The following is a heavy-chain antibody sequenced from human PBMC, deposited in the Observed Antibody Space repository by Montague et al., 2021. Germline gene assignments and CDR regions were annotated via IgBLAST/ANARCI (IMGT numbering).Heavy chain of an antibody. Sequence: SETRSLTCTVSSGSIFHAHWCWVRQPPGKGLEWLGSMFYGGATSNNPSLKSRVTMSIDTSTNQFSLKLSFVTAADTAVYNCAKRDYFVSGTSYKGFDPWGQGILVTVSS. J-gene: IGHJ5*02. CDR2: MFYGGAT. V-gene: IGHV4-59*08. CDR1: SGSIFHAH. CDR3: AKRDYFVSGTSYKGFDP. D-gene: IGHD3-10*01.